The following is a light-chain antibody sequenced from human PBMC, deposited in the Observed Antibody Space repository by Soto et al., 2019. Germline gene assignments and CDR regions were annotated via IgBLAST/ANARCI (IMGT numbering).Light chain of an antibody. J-gene: IGKJ1*01. Sequence: AIQMTQSPSSLSASVGDRVTITCRASQGIENDLGWYQQKPGKAPKLLIYATSSLQSGVPSRFSGSRSGTDFTLTIRSLQPEDFATYYCLQDYNYPWTFGQGTKVEIK. V-gene: IGKV1-6*01. CDR1: QGIEND. CDR3: LQDYNYPWT. CDR2: ATS.